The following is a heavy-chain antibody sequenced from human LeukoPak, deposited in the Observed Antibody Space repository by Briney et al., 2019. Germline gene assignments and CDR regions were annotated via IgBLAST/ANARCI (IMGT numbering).Heavy chain of an antibody. CDR1: GFTVSSNY. J-gene: IGHJ4*02. CDR2: IYSGGST. V-gene: IGHV3-53*01. Sequence: VGSLRLSCAASGFTVSSNYMSWVRQAPGKGLEWVSVIYSGGSTYYADSVKGRFTISRDNSKNTLYLQMNSLRAEDTAVHYCARDGGSGRYFVLDYWGQGTLVTVSS. D-gene: IGHD6-19*01. CDR3: ARDGGSGRYFVLDY.